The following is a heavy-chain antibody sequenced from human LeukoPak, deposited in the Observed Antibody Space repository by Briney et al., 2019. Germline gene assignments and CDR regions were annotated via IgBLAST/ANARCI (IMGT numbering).Heavy chain of an antibody. D-gene: IGHD5-18*01. CDR1: GFIVSSKY. CDR2: IHSGGST. V-gene: IGHV3-66*01. Sequence: GGSLRLSCATSGFIVSSKYMIWVRQAPGKGLEWVSVIHSGGSTYDADSVKGRFTISRDNAKNSLYLQMNSLRAEDTAVYYCAREGTAMVSFDYWGQGTLVTVSS. J-gene: IGHJ4*02. CDR3: AREGTAMVSFDY.